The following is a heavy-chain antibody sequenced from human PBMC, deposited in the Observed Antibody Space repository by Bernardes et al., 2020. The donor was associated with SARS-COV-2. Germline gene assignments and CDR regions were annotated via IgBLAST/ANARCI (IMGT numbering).Heavy chain of an antibody. Sequence: SETLSLTCTVSGGSITNYYWTWIRQSPGKGLEWIGYISYSGSTNYSPSLKSRVTISLDRSKGQFSLKVRSVTAADTAVYYCARDWGSSWNPATSGMDVWGQGTTVTVSS. J-gene: IGHJ6*02. CDR3: ARDWGSSWNPATSGMDV. V-gene: IGHV4-59*01. CDR2: ISYSGST. CDR1: GGSITNYY. D-gene: IGHD6-13*01.